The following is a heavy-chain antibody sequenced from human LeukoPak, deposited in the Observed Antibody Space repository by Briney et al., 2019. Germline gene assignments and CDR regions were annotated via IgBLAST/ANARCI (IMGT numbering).Heavy chain of an antibody. V-gene: IGHV4-39*07. D-gene: IGHD2-15*01. CDR3: ARDFQYCSGYSCYYIPWYHFDY. Sequence: SETLSLTCAVSGGSISSSSYYWGWIRQPPGKGLEWIGSIYYSGSTYYNPSLKSRVTISIDTSKNQISLGLSSVTAADTAVYYCARDFQYCSGYSCYYIPWYHFDYWGQGTLVTVSS. J-gene: IGHJ4*02. CDR2: IYYSGST. CDR1: GGSISSSSYY.